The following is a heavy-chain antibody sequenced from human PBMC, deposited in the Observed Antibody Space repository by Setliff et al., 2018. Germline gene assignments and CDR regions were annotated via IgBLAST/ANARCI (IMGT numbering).Heavy chain of an antibody. D-gene: IGHD3-3*01. V-gene: IGHV1-18*01. CDR1: GYTFTSYG. Sequence: GASVKVSCKASGYTFTSYGISWVRQAPGQGLEWMGWISAYNGNTKYSQKFQGRVTITRDTSASTAYMELSSLRSEDTAVYYCARLEQFLEWPWFDPWGQGTLVTVSS. CDR2: ISAYNGNT. J-gene: IGHJ5*02. CDR3: ARLEQFLEWPWFDP.